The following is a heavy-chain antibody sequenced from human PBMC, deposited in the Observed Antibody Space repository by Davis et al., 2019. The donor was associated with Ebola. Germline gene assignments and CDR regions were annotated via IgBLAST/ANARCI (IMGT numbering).Heavy chain of an antibody. CDR1: GFTFDDYA. V-gene: IGHV3-9*01. J-gene: IGHJ6*04. CDR2: ISWNSGSI. D-gene: IGHD6-6*01. Sequence: GESLNISCEASGFTFDDYAMHWVRQAPGKGLEWVSGISWNSGSIGYADSVKGRFTISRDNAKNSLYLQMNSLRAEDTALYYCAKDSSSSSNYYYGMDVWGKGTTVTVSS. CDR3: AKDSSSSSNYYYGMDV.